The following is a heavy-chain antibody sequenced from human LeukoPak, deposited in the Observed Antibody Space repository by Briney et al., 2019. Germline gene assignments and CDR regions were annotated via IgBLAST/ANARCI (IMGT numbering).Heavy chain of an antibody. D-gene: IGHD2-8*02. Sequence: GGSLRLSCAASGFTFSSYGMHWVRQAPGKGLEWVAVIWSDGSNKYYADSVKGRFTISRDNSKNTPYLQMNSLRAEDTAVYYCAKGGKKAGGALDIWGQGTMVTVSS. CDR2: IWSDGSNK. J-gene: IGHJ3*02. CDR3: AKGGKKAGGALDI. V-gene: IGHV3-33*06. CDR1: GFTFSSYG.